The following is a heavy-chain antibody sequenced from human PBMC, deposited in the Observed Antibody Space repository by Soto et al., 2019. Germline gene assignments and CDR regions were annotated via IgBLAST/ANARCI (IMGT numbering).Heavy chain of an antibody. CDR3: ARMGYYGSGSDDYYGMDV. J-gene: IGHJ6*02. Sequence: QVQLQESGPGLVKPSETLSLTCTVSGGSVSSGSYYWSWIRQPPGKGLEWIGYIYYSGSTNYNPSLKSRVTISVDTSKNQFSLKLSSVTAADTAVYYCARMGYYGSGSDDYYGMDVWGQGTTVTVSS. V-gene: IGHV4-61*01. CDR2: IYYSGST. D-gene: IGHD3-10*01. CDR1: GGSVSSGSYY.